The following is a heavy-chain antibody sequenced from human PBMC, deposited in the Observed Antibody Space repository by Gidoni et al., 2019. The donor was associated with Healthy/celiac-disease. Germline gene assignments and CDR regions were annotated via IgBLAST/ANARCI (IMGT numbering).Heavy chain of an antibody. Sequence: EVQLVESGGGLVKPGGSLRLSCAASGFTFKYAWMTWVRRAPGKGLEWVGRVKSETAGGTRDYAAPVKGRFTISRDDSNTTLYLHMNSLKTEDTAVYYCTTDQRIYFDSSGYYYQDYWGQGTLVTVSS. CDR3: TTDQRIYFDSSGYYYQDY. D-gene: IGHD3-22*01. CDR1: GFTFKYAW. J-gene: IGHJ4*02. V-gene: IGHV3-15*01. CDR2: VKSETAGGTR.